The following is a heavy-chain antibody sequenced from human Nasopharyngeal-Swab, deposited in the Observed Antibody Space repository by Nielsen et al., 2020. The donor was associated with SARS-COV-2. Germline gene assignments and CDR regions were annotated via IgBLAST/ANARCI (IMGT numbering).Heavy chain of an antibody. D-gene: IGHD6-19*01. V-gene: IGHV3-23*01. CDR1: GVSGFTCSNYA. CDR2: ISGSGGTI. Sequence: GGPLRLSCAASGVSGFTCSNYAMNWVRKAPGKGLEWVSGISGSGGTIYYVDSVKGRFTISRDNSRNSLYLHMSNLRAEDTAIYYCAKGYSSGWVPYEYWGQGTLVTVSS. CDR3: AKGYSSGWVPYEY. J-gene: IGHJ4*02.